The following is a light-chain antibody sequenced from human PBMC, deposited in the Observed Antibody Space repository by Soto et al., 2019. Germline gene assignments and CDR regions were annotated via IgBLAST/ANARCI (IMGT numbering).Light chain of an antibody. V-gene: IGLV2-8*01. Sequence: QSALTQPPSASGSPGQSVTISCTGSSSDIGTYNFISWYQQHPGRAPKLLISEVNKRPSGVPDRFSGSKSGNTASLTVSGLQPEDDADYYCSFYGGTIWLFGGGTKLTVL. CDR3: SFYGGTIWL. CDR2: EVN. J-gene: IGLJ2*01. CDR1: SSDIGTYNF.